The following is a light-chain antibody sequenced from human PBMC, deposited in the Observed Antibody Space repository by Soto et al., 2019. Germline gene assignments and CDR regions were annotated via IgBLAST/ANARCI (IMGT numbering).Light chain of an antibody. V-gene: IGLV2-14*01. Sequence: QSALSQPASVSGSPGQWITISCNETNTDVGAYTYVSWYQQDSGEAPKLMIYEVSQRPSGVSNRFSGSKSGSTASLTISGLQAEDEADYSCSSHTSSSTPYVFGTGTKVTVL. CDR3: SSHTSSSTPYV. CDR2: EVS. J-gene: IGLJ1*01. CDR1: NTDVGAYTY.